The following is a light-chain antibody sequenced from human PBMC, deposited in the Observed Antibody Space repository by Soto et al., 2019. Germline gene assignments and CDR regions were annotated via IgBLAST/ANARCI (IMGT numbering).Light chain of an antibody. CDR2: DAS. Sequence: IQMTQSPYSLSASVGDRFTITCQASQNINNYLNWYQQKPGRAPKLLIYDASNLEAGVPSRFSGSGSGTDFTLTISRLEPEDFAMYYCQQYGTSRWTFGQGTKVDIK. J-gene: IGKJ1*01. CDR3: QQYGTSRWT. V-gene: IGKV1-33*01. CDR1: QNINNY.